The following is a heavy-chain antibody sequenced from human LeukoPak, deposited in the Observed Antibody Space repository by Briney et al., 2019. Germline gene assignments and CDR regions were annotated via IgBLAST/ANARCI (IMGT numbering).Heavy chain of an antibody. CDR3: ARCHHHSYYYDSSGYAPFDY. Sequence: ASVKVSCKASGGTFSSYAISWVRQAPGQGLEWMGGIIPIFGTANYAQKFQGRVTITADESTSTAYMELSSLRSEDTAVYYCARCHHHSYYYDSSGYAPFDYWGQGTLVTVSS. J-gene: IGHJ4*02. V-gene: IGHV1-69*13. CDR1: GGTFSSYA. D-gene: IGHD3-22*01. CDR2: IIPIFGTA.